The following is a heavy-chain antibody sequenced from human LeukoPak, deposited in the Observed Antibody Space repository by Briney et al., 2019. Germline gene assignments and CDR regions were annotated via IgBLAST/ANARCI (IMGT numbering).Heavy chain of an antibody. V-gene: IGHV3-48*04. CDR2: IRCSGSTI. Sequence: WGSLRLSCAASGFTFSSYSMNWVRQAPGKGLEWVSYIRCSGSTIYYADSVKGRFTISRDNAKNALYLQMNSLRAEDTAVYYCARVRSYSSGYSPVGYWGQGTLVTVSP. CDR1: GFTFSSYS. D-gene: IGHD3-22*01. J-gene: IGHJ4*02. CDR3: ARVRSYSSGYSPVGY.